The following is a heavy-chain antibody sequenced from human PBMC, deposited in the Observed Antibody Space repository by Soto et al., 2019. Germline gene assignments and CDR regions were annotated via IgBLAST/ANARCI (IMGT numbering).Heavy chain of an antibody. J-gene: IGHJ6*02. CDR2: IIPIFNTA. CDR1: VGTFSNYA. D-gene: IGHD1-26*01. Sequence: SSVTVSCKASVGTFSNYAISWVRHAPVQVLEWMGGIIPIFNTANYAQKFQGRVTITADTSVSTAYLQICSLKAEDTAVYYCARDLGSYYWVGSYGMDVWGQGTTVTVSS. V-gene: IGHV1-69*06. CDR3: ARDLGSYYWVGSYGMDV.